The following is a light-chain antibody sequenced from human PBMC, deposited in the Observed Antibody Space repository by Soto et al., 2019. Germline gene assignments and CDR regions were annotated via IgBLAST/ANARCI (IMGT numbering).Light chain of an antibody. CDR2: GAS. Sequence: EIVMTQSPATLSVSPGERATLSCRGSQSVSSNLAWYQQKPGQAPRLLIYGASTRATGIPARFSGSGSGTEFTLTISSLQSEDFAVYYCQQYNNWWTFGLGTKVEIK. V-gene: IGKV3-15*01. CDR3: QQYNNWWT. J-gene: IGKJ1*01. CDR1: QSVSSN.